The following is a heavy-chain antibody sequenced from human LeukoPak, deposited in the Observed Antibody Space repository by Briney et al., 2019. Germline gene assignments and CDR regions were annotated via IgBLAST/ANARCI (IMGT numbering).Heavy chain of an antibody. CDR1: GYSFTSYW. Sequence: GESLKISCKGSGYSFTSYWIGWVRQMPGKGLEWMGIIYPGDPDTRYSPSFQGQVTISADKSISTAYLQWSSLKASDTAMYYCARHGSGGSGSYYISYWGQGTLVTVSS. CDR3: ARHGSGGSGSYYISY. J-gene: IGHJ4*02. V-gene: IGHV5-51*01. CDR2: IYPGDPDT. D-gene: IGHD3-10*01.